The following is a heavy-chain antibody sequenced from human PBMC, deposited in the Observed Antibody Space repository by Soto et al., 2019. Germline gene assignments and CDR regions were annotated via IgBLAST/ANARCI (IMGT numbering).Heavy chain of an antibody. Sequence: SETLSLTCTVSGGSISSGGYYWSGIRQHPGKGLEWIGYIYYSGSTYYNPSLKSRVTISVDTPKNQFSLKLSSVTAADTAVYYCARDLGYYDSSGYPFGAFDIWGQGTMVTVSS. CDR3: ARDLGYYDSSGYPFGAFDI. CDR1: GGSISSGGYY. J-gene: IGHJ3*02. V-gene: IGHV4-31*03. CDR2: IYYSGST. D-gene: IGHD3-22*01.